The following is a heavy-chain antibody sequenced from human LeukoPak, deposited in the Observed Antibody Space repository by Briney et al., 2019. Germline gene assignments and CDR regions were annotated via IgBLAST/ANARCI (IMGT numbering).Heavy chain of an antibody. D-gene: IGHD3-10*01. CDR2: IKQDGIEK. J-gene: IGHJ3*01. CDR1: GFTFSSYW. Sequence: PGGSLRLTCAASGFTFSSYWMDWVRQVPGKGLEWLANIKQDGIEKYFVGSVKGRFAISRDNAKNSLYLQMNSLRVEDTAVYYCAREGMVRGVPDAFDLWGQGTMVTVSS. CDR3: AREGMVRGVPDAFDL. V-gene: IGHV3-7*01.